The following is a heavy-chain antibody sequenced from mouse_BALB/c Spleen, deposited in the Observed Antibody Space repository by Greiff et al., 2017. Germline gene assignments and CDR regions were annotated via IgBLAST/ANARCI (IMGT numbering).Heavy chain of an antibody. Sequence: EVKVVESGGGLVKPGGSLKLSCAASGFTFSDYYMYWVRQTPEKRLEWVATISDGGSYTYYPDSVKGRFTISRDNAKNNLYLQMSSLKSEDTAMYYCARDRGLGMDYWGQGTSVTVSS. CDR3: ARDRGLGMDY. D-gene: IGHD4-1*01. V-gene: IGHV5-4*02. CDR2: ISDGGSYT. J-gene: IGHJ4*01. CDR1: GFTFSDYY.